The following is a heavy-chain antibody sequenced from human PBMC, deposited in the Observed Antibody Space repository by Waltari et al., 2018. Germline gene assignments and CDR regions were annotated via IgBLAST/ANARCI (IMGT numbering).Heavy chain of an antibody. V-gene: IGHV2-5*02. J-gene: IGHJ4*02. CDR1: GFSLSSGVG. Sequence: QITLKVSGPTLVKPTQTLTLTCSFSGFSLSSGVGVGWIRQPPGKALEWLARIYWDDTTRYRPSLQSRLTVTKDTSRNQVVLTMTNMGPLDTATYFCAHLEFVVANHFDFWGQGAQVTVSS. CDR2: IYWDDTT. D-gene: IGHD2-15*01. CDR3: AHLEFVVANHFDF.